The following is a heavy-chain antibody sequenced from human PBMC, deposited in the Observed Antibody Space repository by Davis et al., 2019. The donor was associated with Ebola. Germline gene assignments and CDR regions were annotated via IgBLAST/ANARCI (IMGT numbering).Heavy chain of an antibody. J-gene: IGHJ3*02. CDR3: ARPWYSGTYYDAYDI. D-gene: IGHD1-26*01. V-gene: IGHV4-34*01. CDR1: GASFSGYY. Sequence: GPLRLSCAVHGASFSGYYWSWIRQPPGKGLEWVGSFSYGDNTHYYTPSLTSRVTISVDTSRNQFSLKLSSSTAADTAVYYCARPWYSGTYYDAYDIWGQGTMVAVSS. CDR2: FSYGDNT.